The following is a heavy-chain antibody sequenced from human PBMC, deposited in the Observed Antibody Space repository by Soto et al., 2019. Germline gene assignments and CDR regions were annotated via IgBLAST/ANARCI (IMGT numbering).Heavy chain of an antibody. CDR2: ISYDGSNK. CDR3: AKGHSYGSQYYYYYYGMDV. CDR1: GFTFSSYG. J-gene: IGHJ6*02. V-gene: IGHV3-30*18. D-gene: IGHD5-18*01. Sequence: PGGSLRLSCAASGFTFSSYGMHWVRQAPGKGLEWVAVISYDGSNKYYADSVKGRFTISRDNSKNTLYLQMNSLRAEDTAVYYCAKGHSYGSQYYYYYYGMDVWGQGTMVTVSS.